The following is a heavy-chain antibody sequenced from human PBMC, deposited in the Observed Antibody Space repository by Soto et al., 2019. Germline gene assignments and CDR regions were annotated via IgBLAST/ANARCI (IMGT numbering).Heavy chain of an antibody. CDR3: AGDLYSYGYTWALDY. Sequence: GASVKVSCKASGYSFTDYFMHWVRQVPGQGLEWMGWTNPKSGVTKYPEKFQGRVTMTRDTSTSTVYMELSSLRSEDTAVYYCAGDLYSYGYTWALDYWGQGTLVTVSS. D-gene: IGHD5-18*01. V-gene: IGHV1-2*02. CDR1: GYSFTDYF. J-gene: IGHJ4*02. CDR2: TNPKSGVT.